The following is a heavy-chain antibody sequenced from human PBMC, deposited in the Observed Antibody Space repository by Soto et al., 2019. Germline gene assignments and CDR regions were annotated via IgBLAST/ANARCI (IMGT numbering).Heavy chain of an antibody. J-gene: IGHJ4*02. D-gene: IGHD4-17*01. CDR3: ARDLNYGLFDY. CDR1: GFTFSSYS. CDR2: ISSSSSTI. V-gene: IGHV3-48*01. Sequence: EVQLVESGGGLVQPGGSLRLSCAASGFTFSSYSMNWVRQAPGKGLEWVSYISSSSSTIYYADSVKGRFTISRDNAKNSPYLQMKRLRAEDTAVYYCARDLNYGLFDYWGQGTLVTVSS.